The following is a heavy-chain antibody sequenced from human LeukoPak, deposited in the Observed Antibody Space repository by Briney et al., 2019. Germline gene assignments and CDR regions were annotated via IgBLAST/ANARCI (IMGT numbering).Heavy chain of an antibody. Sequence: SSETLSITCAVYGGSFSGYYWSWIRQPPGKGLEWIGEINHSGSTNYNPSLKSRVTISVDTSKNQFSLKLSSVTAADTAVYYCASMVLSSWGQGTLVTVSS. CDR1: GGSFSGYY. V-gene: IGHV4-34*01. J-gene: IGHJ4*02. CDR3: ASMVLSS. CDR2: INHSGST. D-gene: IGHD4/OR15-4a*01.